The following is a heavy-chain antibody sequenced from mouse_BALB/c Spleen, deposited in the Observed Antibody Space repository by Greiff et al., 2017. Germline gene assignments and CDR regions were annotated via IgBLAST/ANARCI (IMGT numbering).Heavy chain of an antibody. Sequence: VQLQQSGAELVKPGASVKLSCTASGFNIKDTYMHWVKQRPEQGLEWIGRIDPANGNTKYDPKFQGKATITADTSSNTAYLQLSSLTSEDTAVYYCARGGYYAMDDWGQGTSVTVSA. J-gene: IGHJ4*01. CDR2: IDPANGNT. V-gene: IGHV14-3*02. CDR3: ARGGYYAMDD. CDR1: GFNIKDTY.